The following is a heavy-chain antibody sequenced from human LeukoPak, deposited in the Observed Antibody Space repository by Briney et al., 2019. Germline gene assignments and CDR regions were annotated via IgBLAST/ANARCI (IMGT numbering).Heavy chain of an antibody. V-gene: IGHV4-61*08. CDR2: IYYSGST. J-gene: IGHJ6*02. CDR1: GGSISSGDYY. Sequence: SETLSLTCTVSGGSISSGDYYWSWIRQPPGKGLEWIGYIYYSGSTNYNPSLKSRVTISVDTSKNQFSLKLSSVTAADTAVYYCARHAGVYYYYYGMDVWGQGTTVTVSS. D-gene: IGHD2-2*01. CDR3: ARHAGVYYYYYGMDV.